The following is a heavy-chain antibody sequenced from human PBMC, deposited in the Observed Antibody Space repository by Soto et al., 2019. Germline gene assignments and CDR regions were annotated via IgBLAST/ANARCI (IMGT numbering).Heavy chain of an antibody. CDR3: AKPISLKQYCSSTSCPDY. CDR1: GYTFRNFY. V-gene: IGHV1-46*01. Sequence: GASVKVSCKASGYTFRNFYIHWVRQAPGQGLEWMAIINPTGGSTNYAQKFQGRITLTSDTSTSTVYMELSSLRSEDAAVYYCAKPISLKQYCSSTSCPDYWGQGTLVTVSS. CDR2: INPTGGST. J-gene: IGHJ4*02. D-gene: IGHD2-2*01.